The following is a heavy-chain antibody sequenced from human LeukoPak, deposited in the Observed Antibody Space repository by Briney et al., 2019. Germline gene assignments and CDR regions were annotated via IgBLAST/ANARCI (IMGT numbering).Heavy chain of an antibody. V-gene: IGHV4-39*07. J-gene: IGHJ4*02. D-gene: IGHD3-22*01. CDR2: IYYSGNT. CDR3: ARVRYFDSTGYYYDFDY. Sequence: SETLSLTCTVSGGSISSSSYYWGWIRQPPGKGLEWIGDIYYSGNTHYSPSLKSRVTISVDTSKNRFSLRLSSVTAADTAVYYCARVRYFDSTGYYYDFDYWGQGTLVTVSS. CDR1: GGSISSSSYY.